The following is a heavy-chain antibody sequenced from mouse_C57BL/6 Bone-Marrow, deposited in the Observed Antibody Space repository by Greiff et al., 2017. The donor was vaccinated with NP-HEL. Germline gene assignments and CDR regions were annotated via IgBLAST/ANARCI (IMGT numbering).Heavy chain of an antibody. V-gene: IGHV1-5*01. CDR2: IYPGNSDT. D-gene: IGHD2-1*01. CDR1: GYTFTSYW. Sequence: EVQLQQSGTVLARPGASVKMSCKTSGYTFTSYWMHWVKQRPGQGLEWIGAIYPGNSDTSYNQKFKGKAKLTAVTSASTAYMELSSLTNEDSAVYYCTSRRAGNRTWFAYWGQGTLVTVSA. J-gene: IGHJ3*01. CDR3: TSRRAGNRTWFAY.